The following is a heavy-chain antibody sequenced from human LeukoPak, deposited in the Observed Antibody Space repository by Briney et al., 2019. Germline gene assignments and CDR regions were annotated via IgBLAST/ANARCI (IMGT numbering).Heavy chain of an antibody. Sequence: TGGSLRLSCAASGCTFDDYAMHWVRQAPGKGLEWVSGISWNGGNIGYADSVKGRFIISRDNARNSLYLQMNSLRAEDMALYYCAKGGIAVAGTWFDPWGQGTLVTVSS. J-gene: IGHJ5*02. CDR1: GCTFDDYA. V-gene: IGHV3-9*03. CDR2: ISWNGGNI. D-gene: IGHD6-19*01. CDR3: AKGGIAVAGTWFDP.